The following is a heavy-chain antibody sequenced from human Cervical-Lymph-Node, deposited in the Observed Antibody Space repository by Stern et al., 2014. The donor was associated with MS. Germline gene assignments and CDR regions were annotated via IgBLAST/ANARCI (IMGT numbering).Heavy chain of an antibody. D-gene: IGHD3-22*01. CDR1: GGSISSVGYY. CDR2: IYYSGTT. V-gene: IGHV4-31*03. Sequence: QLQLQESGPRLVKPSQTLSLTCTVSGGSISSVGYYWSWIRQYPGKGLEYLGYIYYSGTTYYNPSLRSRVTISVDTSKNQFSLKLRSVTAADTAVYYCARDFAGSGYGFDYWGQGTLVTVSS. CDR3: ARDFAGSGYGFDY. J-gene: IGHJ4*02.